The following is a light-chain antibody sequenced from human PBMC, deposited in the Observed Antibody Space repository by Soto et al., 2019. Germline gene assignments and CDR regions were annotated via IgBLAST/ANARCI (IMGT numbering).Light chain of an antibody. CDR3: SSYAGSYSV. CDR2: EVS. Sequence: QSVLTQPPSASGSPGQSVTISCTGTSSDVGGYNYVSWYQQHPGKAPKLMIYEVSKRPSGVPDRFSGSKSGNTASLTVSGLQAEDEADYYCSSYAGSYSVFGTGTNVT. J-gene: IGLJ1*01. CDR1: SSDVGGYNY. V-gene: IGLV2-8*01.